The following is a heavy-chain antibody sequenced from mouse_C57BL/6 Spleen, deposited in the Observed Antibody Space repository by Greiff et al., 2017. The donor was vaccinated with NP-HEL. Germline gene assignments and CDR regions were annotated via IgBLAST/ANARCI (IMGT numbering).Heavy chain of an antibody. CDR2: INYDGSST. V-gene: IGHV5-16*01. CDR3: ARSPPAYFDY. J-gene: IGHJ2*01. Sequence: EVMLVESEGGLVQPGSSMKLSCTASGFTFSDYYMAWVRQVPEKGLEWVANINYDGSSTYYLDSLKSRFIISRDNAKNILYLQMSSLKSEDTATYYCARSPPAYFDYWGQGTTLTVSS. CDR1: GFTFSDYY.